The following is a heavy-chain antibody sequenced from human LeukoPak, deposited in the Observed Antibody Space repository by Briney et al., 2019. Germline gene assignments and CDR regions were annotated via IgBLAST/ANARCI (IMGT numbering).Heavy chain of an antibody. J-gene: IGHJ4*02. CDR3: ARDLLDY. CDR2: ISIGSSTI. V-gene: IGHV3-48*02. CDR1: GFTFSSYS. Sequence: GGSLRLSCAASGFTFSSYSKNWVRQAPGMGLEWVLYISIGSSTIYYADSVEGRFTISRDNAKKSLYLQMNSLRDEDTAVYYCARDLLDYWGRRTLVTVSS.